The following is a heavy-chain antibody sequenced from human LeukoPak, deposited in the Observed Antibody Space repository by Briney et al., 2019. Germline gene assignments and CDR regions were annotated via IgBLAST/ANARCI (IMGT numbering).Heavy chain of an antibody. V-gene: IGHV3-23*01. J-gene: IGHJ5*02. CDR3: ANGGVGGTFYDWFDV. CDR2: ISKSGDAT. CDR1: GFTFHFYA. Sequence: PGGSLRLSCEAFGFTFHFYAVSWVRQAPGKGLEWVSGISKSGDATHYADSVKGRFTISRDNSKNTLYLQVNSLRVDDTAVYYCANGGVGGTFYDWFDVWGQGTLVTVSS. D-gene: IGHD1-26*01.